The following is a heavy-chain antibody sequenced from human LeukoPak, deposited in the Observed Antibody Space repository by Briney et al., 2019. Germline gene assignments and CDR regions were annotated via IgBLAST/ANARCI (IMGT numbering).Heavy chain of an antibody. D-gene: IGHD5-24*01. J-gene: IGHJ5*02. Sequence: PGGSLRLSCAASGFTLSSYAMSWVRQAPGKGLEWVSAISGNGDSTYYADSVKGRFTISRDNSKNTLYLQMNSLRAEDTALYYCARQMATINHWGQGTLVTVSS. CDR1: GFTLSSYA. CDR3: ARQMATINH. V-gene: IGHV3-23*01. CDR2: ISGNGDST.